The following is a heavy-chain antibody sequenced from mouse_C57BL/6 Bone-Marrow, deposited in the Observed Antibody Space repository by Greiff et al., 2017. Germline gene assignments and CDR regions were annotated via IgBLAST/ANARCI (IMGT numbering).Heavy chain of an antibody. CDR1: GFTFSSYT. V-gene: IGHV5-9*01. Sequence: EVKVVESGGGLVKPGGSLKLSCAASGFTFSSYTMSWVRQTPEQRLQWVAAISGGGGNTYYPDSVKGRFTISIDNDKNILYLQMSSLRSEDTALYYCARQVTTVLATKYFDVWGTGTTVTVSS. CDR3: ARQVTTVLATKYFDV. D-gene: IGHD1-1*01. J-gene: IGHJ1*03. CDR2: ISGGGGNT.